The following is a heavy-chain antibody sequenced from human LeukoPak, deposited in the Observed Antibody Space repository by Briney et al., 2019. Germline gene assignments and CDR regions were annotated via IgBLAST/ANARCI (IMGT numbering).Heavy chain of an antibody. D-gene: IGHD2-15*01. V-gene: IGHV1-69*06. CDR1: GGTFSSYA. Sequence: SVKVSCKASGGTFSSYAISWVRQAPGQGLEWTGGIIPIFGTANYAQKFQGRVTITADKSTSTAYMELSSLRSEDTAVYYCARKDRYCSGGSCYSWWFDPWGQGTLVTVSS. CDR2: IIPIFGTA. CDR3: ARKDRYCSGGSCYSWWFDP. J-gene: IGHJ5*02.